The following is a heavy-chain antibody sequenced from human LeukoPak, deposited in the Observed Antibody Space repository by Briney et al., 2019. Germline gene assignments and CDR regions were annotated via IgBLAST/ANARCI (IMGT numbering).Heavy chain of an antibody. J-gene: IGHJ6*02. V-gene: IGHV1-2*06. Sequence: ASVKVSCKASGYTFTAYHMHWVRQAPGQGLEWMGRINPNSGDTNYAQKFQGRVTMTRDTSISTAYMELSRLRSDDTAVYYCARHYSSGWYGGYYYGMDVWGQGTTVTVSS. CDR2: INPNSGDT. D-gene: IGHD6-19*01. CDR3: ARHYSSGWYGGYYYGMDV. CDR1: GYTFTAYH.